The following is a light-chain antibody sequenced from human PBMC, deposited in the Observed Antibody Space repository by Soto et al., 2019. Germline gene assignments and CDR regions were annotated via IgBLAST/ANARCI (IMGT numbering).Light chain of an antibody. CDR2: DAS. CDR3: QQYDNWPLT. J-gene: IGKJ4*01. Sequence: EIVMTQSPATLSVSPVDRVTLSCMASQSVSTNLAWYQQKPGQAPRLLIYDASSRATGIPARFSGSGSGTEFTLTISSLQSEDFAVYYCQQYDNWPLTFGGGTKVDI. V-gene: IGKV3-15*01. CDR1: QSVSTN.